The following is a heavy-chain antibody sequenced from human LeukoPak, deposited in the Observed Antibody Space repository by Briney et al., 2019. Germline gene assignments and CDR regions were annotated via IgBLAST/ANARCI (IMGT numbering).Heavy chain of an antibody. CDR2: INPNSGGT. V-gene: IGHV1-2*02. D-gene: IGHD2-21*02. Sequence: GASVKVSCNASGYTFTDYYIHWVRQAPGQGLEWMGWINPNSGGTNYAQRFQGRVTMTRDTSISTAYMELSRLRSDDTAVHYCARDTRRVTPTPYYFDYWGQGTLVTVSS. J-gene: IGHJ4*02. CDR3: ARDTRRVTPTPYYFDY. CDR1: GYTFTDYY.